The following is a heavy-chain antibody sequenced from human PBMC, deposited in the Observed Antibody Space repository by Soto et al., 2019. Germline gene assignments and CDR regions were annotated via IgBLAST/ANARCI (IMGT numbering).Heavy chain of an antibody. CDR2: IYHSGDS. V-gene: IGHV4-31*03. D-gene: IGHD2-21*01. CDR3: ARENYKSGDHQNWLAP. J-gene: IGHJ5*02. Sequence: TLSLTCTVSGGSISSDGYYWSWIRQHPGKGLEYIGYIYHSGDSYYTPSLGRRVTISVDTSENQFSLHLRSVTAADTAVSYCARENYKSGDHQNWLAPRGQGT. CDR1: GGSISSDGYY.